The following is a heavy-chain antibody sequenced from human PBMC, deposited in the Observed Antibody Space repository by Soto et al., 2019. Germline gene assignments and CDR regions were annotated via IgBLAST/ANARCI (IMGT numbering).Heavy chain of an antibody. Sequence: SETLSLTCIVSGGSISSSSYYWGWIRQPPGKGLEWIGSIYYSGSTYYNPSLKSRVTISVDTSKNQFSLKLSSVTAADTAVYYCARQRARIPDNWFDPWGQGTLVTDPS. CDR2: IYYSGST. V-gene: IGHV4-39*01. J-gene: IGHJ5*02. CDR1: GGSISSSSYY. D-gene: IGHD5-12*01. CDR3: ARQRARIPDNWFDP.